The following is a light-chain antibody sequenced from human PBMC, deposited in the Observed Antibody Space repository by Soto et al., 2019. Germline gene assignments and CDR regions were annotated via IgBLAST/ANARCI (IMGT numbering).Light chain of an antibody. CDR2: DAS. Sequence: DIQMTQSPSTLSASVGDRVTITCRASQSISSWLAWYQQKPGKAPKLLIYDASSLESGVPSRFSGSGSGTEFTLTISSLQPDDFATYYCQQYNSYSPNTFGHGTKVEIK. CDR3: QQYNSYSPNT. CDR1: QSISSW. J-gene: IGKJ1*01. V-gene: IGKV1-5*01.